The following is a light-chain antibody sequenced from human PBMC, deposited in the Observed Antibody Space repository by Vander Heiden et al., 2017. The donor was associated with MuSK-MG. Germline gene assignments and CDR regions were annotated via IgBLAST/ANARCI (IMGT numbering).Light chain of an antibody. J-gene: IGKJ4*01. CDR2: GAS. V-gene: IGKV3-15*01. CDR3: QQYNNWPPLT. CDR1: QSVSSN. Sequence: EIVMTQSPATLSVSPGERATLSCRASQSVSSNLAWYQQKPGQAPRLLIYGASTRATGIPARFSGSGSGTEFTLTISSRQSEDFAVYYCQQYNNWPPLTFGGGTKVXIK.